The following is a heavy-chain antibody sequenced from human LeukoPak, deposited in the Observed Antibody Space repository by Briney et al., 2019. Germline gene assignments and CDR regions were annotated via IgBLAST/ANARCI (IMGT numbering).Heavy chain of an antibody. CDR3: ARGGVFLAP. J-gene: IGHJ5*02. CDR2: ISYDGSNK. Sequence: PGRSLRLSCAASGFTFSSYAMHWVRQAPGKGLEWVAVISYDGSNKYYADSVKGRFTISRDNSKNTLYLQMNSLRAEDTAVYYCARGGVFLAPGGQGTLVTVS. D-gene: IGHD2-21*01. V-gene: IGHV3-30-3*01. CDR1: GFTFSSYA.